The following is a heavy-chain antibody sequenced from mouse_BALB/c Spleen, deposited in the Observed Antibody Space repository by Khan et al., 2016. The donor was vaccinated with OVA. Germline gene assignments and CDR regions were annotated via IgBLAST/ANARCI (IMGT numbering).Heavy chain of an antibody. CDR3: AREEALYYFDY. CDR1: GYIFTSYW. Sequence: QVRLQQSGAELVRPGTSVKLSCKTSGYIFTSYWIHWVKQRSGQGLEWIARIYPGTDNTYYNEKFKDKATLTAATSSSTAYLQLSCLKSEASAVFFCAREEALYYFDYWGQGTTLTVSS. CDR2: IYPGTDNT. J-gene: IGHJ2*01. D-gene: IGHD3-2*02. V-gene: IGHV1S132*01.